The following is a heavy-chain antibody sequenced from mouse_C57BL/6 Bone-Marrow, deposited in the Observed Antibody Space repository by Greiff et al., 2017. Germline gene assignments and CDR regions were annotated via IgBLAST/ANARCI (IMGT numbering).Heavy chain of an antibody. Sequence: EVQRVESGGGLVQSGRSLRLSCATSGFTFSDFYMEWVRQAPGKGLEWIAASRNKANDYTTEYSASVKGRFIVSRDTSQSILYLQMNALRAEDTAIYYCARDAPYGSSHWYFDVWGTGTTVTVSS. J-gene: IGHJ1*03. D-gene: IGHD1-1*01. V-gene: IGHV7-1*01. CDR1: GFTFSDFY. CDR3: ARDAPYGSSHWYFDV. CDR2: SRNKANDYTT.